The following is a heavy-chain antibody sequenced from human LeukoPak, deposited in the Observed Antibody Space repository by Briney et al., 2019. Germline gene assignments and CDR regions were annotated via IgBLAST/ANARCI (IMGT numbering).Heavy chain of an antibody. J-gene: IGHJ4*02. Sequence: GGSLRLSCAASGFTFSSYWMSWVRQAPGKGLEWVANIKQDGSEKYYVDSVKGRFTISRDNAKNSLYLQMNSLRAEDMALYYCAKEGSSGSYDYWGQGTLVTVSS. D-gene: IGHD1-26*01. CDR3: AKEGSSGSYDY. CDR1: GFTFSSYW. CDR2: IKQDGSEK. V-gene: IGHV3-7*03.